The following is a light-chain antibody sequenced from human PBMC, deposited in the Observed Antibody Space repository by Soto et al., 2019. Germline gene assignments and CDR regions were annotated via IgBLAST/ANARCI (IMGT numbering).Light chain of an antibody. CDR2: AAS. V-gene: IGKV1-39*01. CDR1: QSISGY. Sequence: DIQITQSPSSLSASVGDRVTITCRASQSISGYLNWYQQKPGKAPKLLIYAASSLQSGVPSRFSGSGSGTDFTLTINNLQPEDFATYYCQQSYSAPQGTFGQGTKVEMK. J-gene: IGKJ1*01. CDR3: QQSYSAPQGT.